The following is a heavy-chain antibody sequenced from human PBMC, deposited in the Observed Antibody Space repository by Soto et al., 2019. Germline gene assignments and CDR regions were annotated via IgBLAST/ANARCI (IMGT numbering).Heavy chain of an antibody. Sequence: ASVKVSCKASGYTFTSYGISWVRQAPGQGLEWMGWISAYTGNTNYAQKLQGRVTMTTDTSTSTAYMALRSLRSDDTAVYYCARYRIAAAGIDYYYYYGMDVWGQGTTVTVSS. V-gene: IGHV1-18*01. CDR3: ARYRIAAAGIDYYYYYGMDV. D-gene: IGHD6-13*01. J-gene: IGHJ6*02. CDR1: GYTFTSYG. CDR2: ISAYTGNT.